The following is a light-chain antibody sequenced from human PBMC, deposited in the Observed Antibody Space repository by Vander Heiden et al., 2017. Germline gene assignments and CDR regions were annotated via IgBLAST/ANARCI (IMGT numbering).Light chain of an antibody. V-gene: IGLV2-8*01. CDR2: EVN. CDR3: SSFAGSNCV. CDR1: SSDVGGYNY. J-gene: IGLJ1*01. Sequence: QSALTQPPSASGSPGQSVAISCTGTSSDVGGYNYVSWYQQHPGKAPKLLIYEVNKRPSGVPDRFSGSKSGNTASLTVSGLQAEDEADYYCSSFAGSNCVFGTRTRVAVL.